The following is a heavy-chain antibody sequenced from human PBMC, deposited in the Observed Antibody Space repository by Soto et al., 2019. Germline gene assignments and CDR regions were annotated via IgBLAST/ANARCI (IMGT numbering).Heavy chain of an antibody. CDR1: GFTFSSYW. D-gene: IGHD2-15*01. V-gene: IGHV3-7*03. CDR2: IKQDGSEK. Sequence: EVQLVESGGGLVQPGGSLRLSCAASGFTFSSYWMSWVRQAPGKGLEWVANIKQDGSEKYYVDSVKGRFTISRDNAKNSLYLQMNSLRAEDTAVYYCAREGVVVVAATHPASPTPAPYYYGMDVWGQGTTVTVSS. CDR3: AREGVVVVAATHPASPTPAPYYYGMDV. J-gene: IGHJ6*02.